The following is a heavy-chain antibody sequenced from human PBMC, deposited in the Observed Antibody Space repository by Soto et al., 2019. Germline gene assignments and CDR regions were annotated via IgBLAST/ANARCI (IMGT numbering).Heavy chain of an antibody. D-gene: IGHD2-15*01. CDR1: GGSFSGYY. CDR2: INHSGST. Sequence: PSETLSLTCAVYGGSFSGYYWSWIRQPPGKGLEWIGEINHSGSTNYNPSLKSRVTISVDTSKNQFSLKLSSVTAADTAVYYCARAGYCSGGSCYSRKLDYWGQGTMVTVSS. CDR3: ARAGYCSGGSCYSRKLDY. V-gene: IGHV4-34*01. J-gene: IGHJ4*02.